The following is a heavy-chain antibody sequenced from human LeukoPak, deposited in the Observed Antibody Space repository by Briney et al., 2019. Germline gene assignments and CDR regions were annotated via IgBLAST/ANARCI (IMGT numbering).Heavy chain of an antibody. D-gene: IGHD6-13*01. V-gene: IGHV4-4*07. Sequence: TSETLSLTCTVSGGSISSYYWSWIRQPAGKGLEWIGRIYTSGSTNYNPSLKSRVTMSVDTSKNQFSLKLSSVTAADTAVYYCASLCIAAAGGDYYYMDVWGKGTTVTVSS. CDR1: GGSISSYY. CDR2: IYTSGST. J-gene: IGHJ6*03. CDR3: ASLCIAAAGGDYYYMDV.